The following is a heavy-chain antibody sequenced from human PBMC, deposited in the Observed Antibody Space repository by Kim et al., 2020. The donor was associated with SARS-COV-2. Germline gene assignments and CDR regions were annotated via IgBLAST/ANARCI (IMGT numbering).Heavy chain of an antibody. V-gene: IGHV1-69*01. CDR3: ARPSRNWYFDL. J-gene: IGHJ2*01. Sequence: ANYAQKFQGRVTITATESTSTAYRGLSSLRSEDTAVYYCARPSRNWYFDLWGRGTLVTVSS. CDR2: A.